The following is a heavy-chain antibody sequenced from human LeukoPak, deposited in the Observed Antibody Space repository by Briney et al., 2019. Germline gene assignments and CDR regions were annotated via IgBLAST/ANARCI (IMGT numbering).Heavy chain of an antibody. CDR1: GGSISSGYHY. D-gene: IGHD3-22*01. V-gene: IGHV4-39*01. J-gene: IGHJ4*02. CDR3: ARGRVVGDYYDSSGYYPMSY. CDR2: IYESGRT. Sequence: SETLSLTCTVSGGSISSGYHYWGWIRQPPGKGLEWIGSIYESGRTHYNPSLRSRITISVDTSKNQFSLELSSVTAADTAVYYCARGRVVGDYYDSSGYYPMSYWGQGTLVTVSS.